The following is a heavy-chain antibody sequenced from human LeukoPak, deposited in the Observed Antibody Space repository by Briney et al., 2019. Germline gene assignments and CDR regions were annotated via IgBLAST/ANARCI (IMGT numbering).Heavy chain of an antibody. CDR1: GFTFSSYE. CDR3: AKDSSYYYGSGVYNNWFDP. Sequence: GGSLRLSCAASGFTFSSYEMNWVRQAPGKGLEWVAFIRYDGYNKHYADSVKGRFTISRDNSKNTLYLQMNSLRAEDTAVYYCAKDSSYYYGSGVYNNWFDPWGQGTLVTVSS. CDR2: IRYDGYNK. D-gene: IGHD3-10*01. J-gene: IGHJ5*02. V-gene: IGHV3-30*02.